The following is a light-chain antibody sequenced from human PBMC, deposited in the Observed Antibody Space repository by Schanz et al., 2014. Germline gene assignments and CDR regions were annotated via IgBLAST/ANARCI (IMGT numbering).Light chain of an antibody. CDR3: GTWHTSLSAV. V-gene: IGLV1-51*01. CDR2: DNS. J-gene: IGLJ2*01. CDR1: SSNIGSSY. Sequence: SVLTQPPSVSAAPGQKVTISCSGTSSNIGSSYVSWYQQFPGRAPKLLIYDNSKRPSGIPDRFSGSKSGTSATLGITGLQTGDEAHYYCGTWHTSLSAVFGGGTKLTVL.